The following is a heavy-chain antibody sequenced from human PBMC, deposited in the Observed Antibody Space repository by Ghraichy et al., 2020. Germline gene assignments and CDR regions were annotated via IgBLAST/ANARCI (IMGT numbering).Heavy chain of an antibody. Sequence: ASVKVSCKASGYTFTSYGISWVRQAPGQGLEWMGWISAYNGNTNYAQKLQGRVTMTTDTSTSTAYMELRSLRSDDTAVYYCARDRYYDLIGYYDYYGMDVWGQGTTVTVSS. D-gene: IGHD3-3*01. V-gene: IGHV1-18*01. CDR1: GYTFTSYG. J-gene: IGHJ6*02. CDR3: ARDRYYDLIGYYDYYGMDV. CDR2: ISAYNGNT.